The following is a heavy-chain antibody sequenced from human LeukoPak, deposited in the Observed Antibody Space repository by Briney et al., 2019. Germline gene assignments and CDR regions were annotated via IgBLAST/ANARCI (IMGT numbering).Heavy chain of an antibody. V-gene: IGHV1-8*02. CDR1: GYSFANYG. D-gene: IGHD3-10*01. CDR3: ARVFGDYYYYYMDV. CDR2: MNPNSGNT. Sequence: ASVKVSCKASGYSFANYGICWVRQATGQGLEWMGWMNPNSGNTGYAQKFRGRVTMTRNTSISTAYMELSSLRSEDTAVYYCARVFGDYYYYYMDVWGKGTTVTVSS. J-gene: IGHJ6*03.